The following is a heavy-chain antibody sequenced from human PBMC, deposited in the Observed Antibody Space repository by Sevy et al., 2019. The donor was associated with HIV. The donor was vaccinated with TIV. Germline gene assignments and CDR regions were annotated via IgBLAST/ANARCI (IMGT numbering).Heavy chain of an antibody. CDR1: GFDFSSHW. CDR2: MNTDGSST. V-gene: IGHV3-74*01. CDR3: ATPRFDF. Sequence: GGSLRLSCAASGFDFSSHWMQWVRQAPGKGLVWVSRMNTDGSSTNYADSVKGRFTISRDNAKNTLYLEMNNLGDEETALYYCATPRFDFWGPGTLVTVSS. J-gene: IGHJ4*02.